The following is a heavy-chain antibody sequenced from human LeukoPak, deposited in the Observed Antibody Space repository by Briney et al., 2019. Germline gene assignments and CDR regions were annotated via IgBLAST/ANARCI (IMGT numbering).Heavy chain of an antibody. V-gene: IGHV3-30*04. CDR3: AREGVRRAAAELPDH. CDR1: GFTFSSYA. Sequence: PGGSLRLSCAASGFTFSSYAMHWVRQAPGKGLEWVAVISYDGSNKYYADSVKVRFTISRDNSKNTLYLQMNSLRAEDTAVYYCAREGVRRAAAELPDHWGQGTLVTVSS. CDR2: ISYDGSNK. D-gene: IGHD6-13*01. J-gene: IGHJ4*02.